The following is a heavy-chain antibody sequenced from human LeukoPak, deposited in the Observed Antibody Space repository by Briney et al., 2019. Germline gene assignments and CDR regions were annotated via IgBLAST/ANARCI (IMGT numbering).Heavy chain of an antibody. CDR3: AREVFIVLMVYAIVYYYYYMDV. J-gene: IGHJ6*03. Sequence: ASVKVSCMASGYTFTSYAMHWVRQAPGQRLEWMGWSNAGNGNTKYSQEFQGRVTITRDTSASTAYMELSSLRSEDMAVYYCAREVFIVLMVYAIVYYYYYMDVWGKGTTVTVSS. CDR1: GYTFTSYA. V-gene: IGHV1-3*02. D-gene: IGHD2-8*01. CDR2: SNAGNGNT.